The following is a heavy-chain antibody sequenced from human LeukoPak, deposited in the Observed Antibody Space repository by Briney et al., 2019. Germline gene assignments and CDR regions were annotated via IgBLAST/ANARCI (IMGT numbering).Heavy chain of an antibody. J-gene: IGHJ4*02. Sequence: GGSLRLSCAASGFTFSSYSMNWVRQAPGKGLEWVPSISSSSSYIYYADSVKGRFTISRDNAKNSLYLQMNSLRAEDTAVYYCARDYDILTGYSAFDYWGQGTLVTVSS. D-gene: IGHD3-9*01. CDR1: GFTFSSYS. CDR3: ARDYDILTGYSAFDY. CDR2: ISSSSSYI. V-gene: IGHV3-21*01.